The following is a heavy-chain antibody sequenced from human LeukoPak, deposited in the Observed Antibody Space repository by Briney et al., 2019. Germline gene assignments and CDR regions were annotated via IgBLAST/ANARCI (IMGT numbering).Heavy chain of an antibody. D-gene: IGHD3-22*01. V-gene: IGHV4-61*08. CDR2: IYYSGST. CDR3: ARDTSGYRRGSFDY. CDR1: GGSINSADYY. Sequence: SQTLSLTCTVSGGSINSADYYWSWIRQPPGKGLEWIGYIYYSGSTNYNPSLKSRVTISVDTSNNQFSLKPSSVTAADTAVYYCARDTSGYRRGSFDYWGQGTLVTVSS. J-gene: IGHJ4*02.